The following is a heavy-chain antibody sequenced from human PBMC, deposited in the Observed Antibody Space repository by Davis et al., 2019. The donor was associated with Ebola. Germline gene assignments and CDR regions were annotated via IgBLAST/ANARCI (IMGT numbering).Heavy chain of an antibody. CDR1: GFSLSTTGEG. Sequence: SGPTLVKPTQPLTLTCTFSGFSLSTTGEGVGWIRQPPGKALECLALIYWDDDKRYSPSLKSRLTITKDTSKNQVVLTMTNMDPVDTATYYCAHRPAGGPFDPWGQGTLVTVSS. D-gene: IGHD3-16*01. CDR3: AHRPAGGPFDP. V-gene: IGHV2-5*02. CDR2: IYWDDDK. J-gene: IGHJ5*02.